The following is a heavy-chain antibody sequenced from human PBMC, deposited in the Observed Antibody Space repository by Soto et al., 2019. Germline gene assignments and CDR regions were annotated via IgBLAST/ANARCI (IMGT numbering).Heavy chain of an antibody. CDR3: ATDLYDSSGSHWFDP. CDR2: FDPEDGET. J-gene: IGHJ5*02. V-gene: IGHV1-24*01. CDR1: GYTLTELS. D-gene: IGHD3-22*01. Sequence: QVQLVQSGAEVKKPGASVKVSCKVSGYTLTELSMHWVRQAHGTGLEWMGGFDPEDGETIYAQKFQGRVTMTEDTSTDTAYMAVSRLRSEDTAVYYCATDLYDSSGSHWFDPWGQGTLVTVSS.